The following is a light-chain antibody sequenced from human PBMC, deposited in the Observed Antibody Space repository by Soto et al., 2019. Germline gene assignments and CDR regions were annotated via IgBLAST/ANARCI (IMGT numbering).Light chain of an antibody. Sequence: QSVLTQPPSASGTPGQRVTISCSGSSSNIGSNPVNWYQQLPGTDPKLLIHANNQRPSGVPDRFSGSKSGTSASLAISWLQSEEADYYCAAWEDSLNGYVFVTGTKLTVL. V-gene: IGLV1-44*01. J-gene: IGLJ1*01. CDR2: ANN. CDR1: SSNIGSNP. CDR3: AAWEDSLNGYV.